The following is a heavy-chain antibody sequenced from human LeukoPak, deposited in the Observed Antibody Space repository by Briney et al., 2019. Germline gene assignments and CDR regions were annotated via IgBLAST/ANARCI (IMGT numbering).Heavy chain of an antibody. CDR3: ANLIVGAAYFDY. CDR1: GFTFTGYW. D-gene: IGHD1-26*01. V-gene: IGHV3-74*03. Sequence: GGSLRLSCAGSGFTFTGYWMHWVRQAPGKGLVWISRIYSDGRSLTYADSVMGRFTISRDNAKNMLYLQMNSLRAEDTAVYYCANLIVGAAYFDYWGQGTLVTVSS. CDR2: IYSDGRSL. J-gene: IGHJ4*02.